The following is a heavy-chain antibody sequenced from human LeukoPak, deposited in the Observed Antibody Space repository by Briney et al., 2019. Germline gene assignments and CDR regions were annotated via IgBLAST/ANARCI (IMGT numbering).Heavy chain of an antibody. D-gene: IGHD3-9*01. CDR3: ARHRLDYDILTGYSSYYYYYGMDV. J-gene: IGHJ6*02. CDR1: GYSFTSQW. CDR2: IDPSDSYT. Sequence: GESLKISCKGSGYSFTSQWISWVRQMPGKGLEWMGRIDPSDSYTNYSPSFQGHVTISADKSISTAYLQWSSLKASDTAMYYCARHRLDYDILTGYSSYYYYYGMDVWGQGTTVTVSS. V-gene: IGHV5-10-1*01.